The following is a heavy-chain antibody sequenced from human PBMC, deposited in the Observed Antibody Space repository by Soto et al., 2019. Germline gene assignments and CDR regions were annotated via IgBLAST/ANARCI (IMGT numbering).Heavy chain of an antibody. CDR1: GGSISSDDYY. D-gene: IGHD3-3*01. J-gene: IGHJ5*02. V-gene: IGHV4-31*03. CDR3: ARVTTIFGIINQSWFDP. Sequence: QVQLQESGPGLVKPSQTLSLTCTVSGGSISSDDYYWSWIRQHPGKGLEWIGSISYSGSKYFSPSLRSRISTSGDTSTNQVSLWLSSVTVADTAVYYCARVTTIFGIINQSWFDPWGQGTLVIVSS. CDR2: ISYSGSK.